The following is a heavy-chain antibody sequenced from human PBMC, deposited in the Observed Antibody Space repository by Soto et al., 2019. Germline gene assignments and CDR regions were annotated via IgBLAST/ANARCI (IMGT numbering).Heavy chain of an antibody. Sequence: SETLSLTCSVSAGSISRYYWGWVRQSPGEGLEWIAHISYTVDASYNPSLKSRVTISLDTSKNQIALRLMSVTAADTAVYYCVGSLMSRAMGSFDYWGQGTLVTVSS. D-gene: IGHD5-18*01. CDR3: VGSLMSRAMGSFDY. CDR1: AGSISRYY. CDR2: ISYTVDA. J-gene: IGHJ4*02. V-gene: IGHV4-59*01.